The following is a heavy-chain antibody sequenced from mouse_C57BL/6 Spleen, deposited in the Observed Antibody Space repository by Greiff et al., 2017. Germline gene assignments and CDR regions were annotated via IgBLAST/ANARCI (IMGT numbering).Heavy chain of an antibody. CDR2: INPNNGGT. D-gene: IGHD2-4*01. V-gene: IGHV1-18*01. J-gene: IGHJ1*03. Sequence: EVQLQQSGPELVKPGASVKIPCKASGYTFTDYNMDWVKQSHGKSLEWIGDINPNNGGTIYNQKFKGKATLTVDKSSSTAYMELRSLTSEDTAVYYCARSGGAFYDYVRDFDVWGTGTTVTVSS. CDR3: ARSGGAFYDYVRDFDV. CDR1: GYTFTDYN.